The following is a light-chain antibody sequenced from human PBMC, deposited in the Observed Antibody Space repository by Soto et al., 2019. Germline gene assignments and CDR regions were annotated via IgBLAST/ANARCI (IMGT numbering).Light chain of an antibody. CDR2: EGS. J-gene: IGLJ1*01. CDR3: CSYVGSSIYV. Sequence: QSVLTQPASVSGSPGQSITISCTGTSSDVGSYNLVSWYQQHPGKAPKLMIYEGSKRPSGVSNRFSGSKSGNTASLTISGLQAEDEADYYCCSYVGSSIYVFGTGTKLTVL. V-gene: IGLV2-23*01. CDR1: SSDVGSYNL.